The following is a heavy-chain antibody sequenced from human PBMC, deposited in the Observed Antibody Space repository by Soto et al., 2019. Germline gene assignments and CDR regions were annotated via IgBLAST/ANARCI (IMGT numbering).Heavy chain of an antibody. CDR3: ARDHRQRIYYDSFGPVGAFDI. CDR1: GGTFSSYA. CDR2: IIPIFGTA. Sequence: QVQLMQSGAEVKKPGSSVKVSCKASGGTFSSYAISWVRQAPGQGLEWMGGIIPIFGTANYAQKFQGRVTITADESTSTAYMELSSLRSEDTAVYYCARDHRQRIYYDSFGPVGAFDIWGQGTMVTVSS. V-gene: IGHV1-69*01. D-gene: IGHD3-22*01. J-gene: IGHJ3*02.